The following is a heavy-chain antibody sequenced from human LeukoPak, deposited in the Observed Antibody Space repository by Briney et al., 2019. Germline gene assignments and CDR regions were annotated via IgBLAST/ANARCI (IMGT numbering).Heavy chain of an antibody. D-gene: IGHD4-17*01. V-gene: IGHV3-7*03. J-gene: IGHJ4*02. Sequence: GGSLRLSCAASGFTFSNYWMSWVRQAPGKGLEWLANIKQDESEKYYVDSVKGRFTISRDNAKNSLYLQMTNLRVDDTAVYYCLKKGQADDFGNPDWGQGALVTVSP. CDR3: LKKGQADDFGNPD. CDR2: IKQDESEK. CDR1: GFTFSNYW.